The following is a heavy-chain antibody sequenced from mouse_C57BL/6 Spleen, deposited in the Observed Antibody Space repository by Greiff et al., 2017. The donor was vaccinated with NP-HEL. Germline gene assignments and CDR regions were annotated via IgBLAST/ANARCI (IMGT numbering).Heavy chain of an antibody. CDR3: ARGNYSNPWYFDY. CDR2: INPNNGGT. V-gene: IGHV1-22*01. CDR1: GYTFTDYN. Sequence: EVQLQQSGPELVKPGASVKMSCKASGYTFTDYNMHWVKQSHGKSLEWIGYINPNNGGTSYNQKFKGKATLTVNKSSSTAYMELRSLTSEDSAVYYCARGNYSNPWYFDYWGQGTTLTVSS. D-gene: IGHD2-5*01. J-gene: IGHJ2*01.